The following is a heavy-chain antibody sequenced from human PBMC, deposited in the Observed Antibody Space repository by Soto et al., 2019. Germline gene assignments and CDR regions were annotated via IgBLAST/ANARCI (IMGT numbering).Heavy chain of an antibody. Sequence: QITLKESGPTLVKPTQTLTLTCTFSGFSLNTRGVGVGWIRHSPGKALEWLALISWDGDKRYRPSLKSRLTITKDTSENQVVLTLTNMDPVDTATYYCAHRRGDISTGHYYLDSWCQGTLVTVSS. V-gene: IGHV2-5*02. D-gene: IGHD3-9*01. CDR1: GFSLNTRGVG. J-gene: IGHJ4*02. CDR3: AHRRGDISTGHYYLDS. CDR2: ISWDGDK.